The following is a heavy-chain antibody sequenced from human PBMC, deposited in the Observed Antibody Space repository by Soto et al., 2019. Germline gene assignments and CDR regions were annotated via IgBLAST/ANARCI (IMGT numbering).Heavy chain of an antibody. CDR1: GFSLSNGRMG. CDR3: ARMDGDYNYYGLDV. V-gene: IGHV2-26*02. J-gene: IGHJ6*02. CDR2: FFSDVER. Sequence: QVTLKESGPVLVKPTETLTLTCTVSGFSLSNGRMGVSWIRQPPGKPLEWLAHFFSDVERSYSASMQSRLTLSTDTSGSQVVLTMTNMDPVDTATDYCARMDGDYNYYGLDVWGQGTTVTVSS. D-gene: IGHD3-10*01.